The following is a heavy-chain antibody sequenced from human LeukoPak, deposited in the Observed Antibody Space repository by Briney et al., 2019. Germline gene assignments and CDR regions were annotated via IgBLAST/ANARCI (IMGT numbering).Heavy chain of an antibody. CDR3: AKGEGYYDYVWGSYRWYYFDY. J-gene: IGHJ4*02. Sequence: GGSLRLSCAASGFTFSNYNMNWVRQAPGKGPEWVSFISNSGSEMYYRDSVKGRFTISRDNSKNTLYLQMNSLRAEDTAVYYCAKGEGYYDYVWGSYRWYYFDYWGQGTLVTVSS. CDR1: GFTFSNYN. V-gene: IGHV3-48*01. CDR2: ISNSGSEM. D-gene: IGHD3-16*02.